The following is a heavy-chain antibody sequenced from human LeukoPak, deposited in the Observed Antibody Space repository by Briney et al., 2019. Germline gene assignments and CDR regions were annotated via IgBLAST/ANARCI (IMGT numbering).Heavy chain of an antibody. CDR2: IYYSGST. V-gene: IGHV4-39*01. CDR3: ARRGKSKNYYDSSGYYTWYFDL. Sequence: SATLSLTCTVSGGSISSSSYYWGWIRQPPGKGLEWIGSIYYSGSTYYNPSLKSRVTVSVDTSKNQFSLKLSSVTAADTAVYYCARRGKSKNYYDSSGYYTWYFDLWGRGTLVTVPS. CDR1: GGSISSSSYY. D-gene: IGHD3-22*01. J-gene: IGHJ2*01.